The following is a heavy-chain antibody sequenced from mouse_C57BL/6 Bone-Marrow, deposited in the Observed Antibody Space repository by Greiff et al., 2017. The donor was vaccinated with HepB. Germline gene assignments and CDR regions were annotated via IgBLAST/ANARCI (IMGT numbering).Heavy chain of an antibody. V-gene: IGHV5-6*01. D-gene: IGHD5-1*01. CDR2: ISSGGSYT. J-gene: IGHJ3*01. CDR1: GFTFSSYG. Sequence: EVQGVESGGDLVKPGGSLKLSCAASGFTFSSYGMYWVRQTPDKRLEWVATISSGGSYTYYPESVKARFTISRDNDKNTLYLHMSSLKSEDTAMYYCASLTWPWFSYWGPGTLVTVSA. CDR3: ASLTWPWFSY.